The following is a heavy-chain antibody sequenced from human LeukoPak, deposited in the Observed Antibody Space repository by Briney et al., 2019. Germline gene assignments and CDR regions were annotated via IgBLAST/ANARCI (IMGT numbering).Heavy chain of an antibody. D-gene: IGHD6-25*01. V-gene: IGHV3-23*01. CDR3: AKDLSGYGPYWYFDL. Sequence: GGSLRLSCAASGFTFSSYGMSWVRQAPGKGLEWVSCISGSVGTIYYADSVKGRFTISRDNSKNTLYLQMNNLRAEDSAVYYCAKDLSGYGPYWYFDLWGRGTLVTVSS. J-gene: IGHJ2*01. CDR1: GFTFSSYG. CDR2: ISGSVGTI.